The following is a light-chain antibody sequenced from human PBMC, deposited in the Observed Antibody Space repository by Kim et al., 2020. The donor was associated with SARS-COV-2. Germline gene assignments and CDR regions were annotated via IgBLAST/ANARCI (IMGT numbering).Light chain of an antibody. CDR1: QSINSW. J-gene: IGKJ2*01. CDR2: KAS. Sequence: SASVGDRVTITCRANQSINSWLAWYQQKPGKAPKVLIYKASSLETGVPSRFSGSGSGTEFTLAISSLQPDDFTTYYCQQYQSYPYTFGQGTKLEIK. CDR3: QQYQSYPYT. V-gene: IGKV1-5*03.